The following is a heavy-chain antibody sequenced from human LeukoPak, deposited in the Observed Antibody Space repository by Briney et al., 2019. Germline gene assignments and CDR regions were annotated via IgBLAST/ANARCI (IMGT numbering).Heavy chain of an antibody. Sequence: PGGYLRLSCAASGFIFNNYGMHWVRQAPGKGLEWVAVIWYDGSNKYYADSVKGRFTISRDNSENTVYLQMNSLGAEDTAMYYCARSHARSSSLGTGFDYWGQGTLVTVSS. CDR1: GFIFNNYG. CDR3: ARSHARSSSLGTGFDY. D-gene: IGHD6-13*01. J-gene: IGHJ4*02. V-gene: IGHV3-33*01. CDR2: IWYDGSNK.